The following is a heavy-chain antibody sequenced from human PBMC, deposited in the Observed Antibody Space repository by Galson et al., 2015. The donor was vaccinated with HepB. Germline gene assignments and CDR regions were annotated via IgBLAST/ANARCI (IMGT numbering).Heavy chain of an antibody. V-gene: IGHV7-4-1*02. CDR3: AREGWSGYDYGYYYYYMDV. CDR1: GYTFTSYA. Sequence: SVKVSCKASGYTFTSYAMNWVRQAPGQGLEWMGWINTNTGNPTYAQGFTGRFVFSLDTSVSTAYLQISSLKAEDTAVYYCAREGWSGYDYGYYYYYMDVWGKGTTVTVSS. J-gene: IGHJ6*03. CDR2: INTNTGNP. D-gene: IGHD5-12*01.